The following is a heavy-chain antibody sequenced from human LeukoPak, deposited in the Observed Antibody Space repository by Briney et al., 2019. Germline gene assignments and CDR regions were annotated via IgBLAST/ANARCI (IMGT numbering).Heavy chain of an antibody. D-gene: IGHD2-2*01. CDR1: GGSISTSTFF. CDR3: ARQGRYCSSTSCFDP. V-gene: IGHV4-39*01. J-gene: IGHJ5*02. CDR2: LYYSGST. Sequence: SETLSLTCTVSGGSISTSTFFWAWIRQPPGKGLEWIGGLYYSGSTYYNPSLNSRVTMSVDTSKNQLSLKPTSVTAADTAVYYCARQGRYCSSTSCFDPWGQGILVTVSS.